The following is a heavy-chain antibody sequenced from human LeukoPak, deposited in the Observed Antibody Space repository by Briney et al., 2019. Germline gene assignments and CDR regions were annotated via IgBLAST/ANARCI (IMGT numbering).Heavy chain of an antibody. Sequence: SETLPLTCTVSGGSISSSSYYWGWIRQPPGKGLEWIGSIYYSGSTYYNPSLKSRVTISVDTSKNQFSLKLSSVSAADTAVYCCARDVDVVVPAALGRDYYYYMDVWGKGTTVTVSS. J-gene: IGHJ6*03. CDR2: IYYSGST. V-gene: IGHV4-39*07. CDR1: GGSISSSSYY. D-gene: IGHD2-2*01. CDR3: ARDVDVVVPAALGRDYYYYMDV.